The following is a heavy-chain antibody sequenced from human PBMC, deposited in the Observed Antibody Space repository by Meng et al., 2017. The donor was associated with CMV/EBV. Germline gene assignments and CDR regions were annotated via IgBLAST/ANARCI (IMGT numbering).Heavy chain of an antibody. V-gene: IGHV4-39*07. CDR3: ARDPEWELPLYYFDY. D-gene: IGHD1-26*01. CDR1: GYISSSSYY. CDR2: IYYSGST. J-gene: IGHJ4*02. Sequence: GYISSSSYYWGWIRRPPGKGLEWIGSIYYSGSTYYNPSLKSRVTISVDTSKNQFSLKLSSVTAADTAVYYCARDPEWELPLYYFDYWGQGTPVTVSS.